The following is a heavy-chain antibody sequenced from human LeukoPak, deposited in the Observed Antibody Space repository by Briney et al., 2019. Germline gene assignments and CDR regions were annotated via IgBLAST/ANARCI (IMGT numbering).Heavy chain of an antibody. D-gene: IGHD6-13*01. V-gene: IGHV3-33*01. CDR1: GFTFSSYG. CDR2: IWYDGSNK. Sequence: PGGSLRLSCAASGFTFSSYGMHWVRQAPGKGLEWVAVIWYDGSNKYYADSVKGRFTISRDNSKNTLYLQMNSLRAEDTAVYYCARDRRPGSSWYVDYWGQGTLVTVSS. J-gene: IGHJ4*02. CDR3: ARDRRPGSSWYVDY.